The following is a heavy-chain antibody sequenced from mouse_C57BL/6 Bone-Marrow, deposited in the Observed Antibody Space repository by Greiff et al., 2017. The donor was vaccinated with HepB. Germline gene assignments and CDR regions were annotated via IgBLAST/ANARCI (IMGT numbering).Heavy chain of an antibody. V-gene: IGHV2-2*01. CDR1: GFSFTSYG. J-gene: IGHJ1*03. CDR2: IWSGGST. D-gene: IGHD1-1*01. Sequence: VKLQESGPGLVQPSQRLSITCTVSGFSFTSYGVHWVRQSPGKGLEWLGVIWSGGSTDYNAAFISRLSISKDNSKSQVFFKMNSLQADDTAIYYCARNRAYGSSSYWYFDVWGTGTTVTVSS. CDR3: ARNRAYGSSSYWYFDV.